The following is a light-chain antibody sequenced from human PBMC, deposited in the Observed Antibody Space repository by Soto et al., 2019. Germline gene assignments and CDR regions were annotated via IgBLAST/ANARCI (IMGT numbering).Light chain of an antibody. CDR2: GAS. J-gene: IGKJ5*01. V-gene: IGKV3-15*01. CDR1: QGVSSN. CDR3: QQYSNWPPPIT. Sequence: EIVMTQSPATLSVSPGERATLSCRASQGVSSNLAWYQQKPGQAPRLLIYGASTRVTDVPARFSGSGSGTEFTLTISSLQSEDFAVYYCQQYSNWPPPITFGQGTRLEIK.